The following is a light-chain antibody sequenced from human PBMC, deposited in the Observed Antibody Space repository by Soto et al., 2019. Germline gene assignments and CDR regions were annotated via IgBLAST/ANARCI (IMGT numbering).Light chain of an antibody. V-gene: IGLV1-51*02. Sequence: QSVLTQPPSVSAAPGQKVTISCSGSSSNIGNNYVSWYQQLPGTAPKLLIYENNKRPSGIPVRFSGSKSGTSATLGITGLQTGDEADYYCGTWDSSLSAGVFGGGTKLTGL. CDR3: GTWDSSLSAGV. CDR2: ENN. CDR1: SSNIGNNY. J-gene: IGLJ2*01.